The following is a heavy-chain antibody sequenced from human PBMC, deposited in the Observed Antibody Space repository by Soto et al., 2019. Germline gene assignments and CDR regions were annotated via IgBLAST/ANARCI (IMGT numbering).Heavy chain of an antibody. Sequence: QVQLQQWGAGLLKPSETLSLTCAVYGGAFSGYYWNWIRQAPGQGLEWIGEINDSGSTNYNPSLKSRVTISVDTSKNQFSLRLTSVTAADTAVYYCARCGDYVGGWYFDLWGRGSLVTVSS. V-gene: IGHV4-34*01. CDR2: INDSGST. CDR3: ARCGDYVGGWYFDL. J-gene: IGHJ2*01. D-gene: IGHD4-17*01. CDR1: GGAFSGYY.